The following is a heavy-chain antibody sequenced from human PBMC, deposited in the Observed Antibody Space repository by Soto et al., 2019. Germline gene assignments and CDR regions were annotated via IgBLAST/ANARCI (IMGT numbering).Heavy chain of an antibody. J-gene: IGHJ5*01. V-gene: IGHV4-31*03. CDR1: GGSVTSGGYY. CDR3: TRVRGTPVIHGYDS. D-gene: IGHD2-15*01. Sequence: QVQLQESGPGLVRPSQTLSLTCTVSGGSVTSGGYYWSWIRHCPGKGLEWIGYIYSSGGTNYNPSLNSRVAMSVDTSKNQFSLQLTSVTVADTAIYYCTRVRGTPVIHGYDSWGQGILVTVSS. CDR2: IYSSGGT.